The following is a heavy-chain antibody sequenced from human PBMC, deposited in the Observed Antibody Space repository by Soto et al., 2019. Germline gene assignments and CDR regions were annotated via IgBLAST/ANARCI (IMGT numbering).Heavy chain of an antibody. Sequence: EVQLVESGGGLVQPGGSLRLSCAASGFTFNSYNMNWVRRAPGKGLEWVSYISSSSSTIYYADSVKGRFTISRDNAKNSLFLQMDSLRAEDTAVYYCASMGNPLRNYYYYFMDVWGKGNTVTVSS. D-gene: IGHD7-27*01. J-gene: IGHJ6*03. V-gene: IGHV3-48*01. CDR3: ASMGNPLRNYYYYFMDV. CDR1: GFTFNSYN. CDR2: ISSSSSTI.